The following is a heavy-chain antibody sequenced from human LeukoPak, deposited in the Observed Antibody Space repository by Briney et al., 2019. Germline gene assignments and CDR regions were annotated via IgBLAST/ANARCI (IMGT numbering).Heavy chain of an antibody. D-gene: IGHD2-15*01. CDR2: ISNNGGYT. CDR3: AKQLGYCSDGSCYFPY. Sequence: GGSLRLSCAASGFTFSTFGMSWVRQAPGKGLEWVSAISNNGGYTYYADSVQGRFTISRDNSKSTLCLQMNSLRAEDTAVYYCAKQLGYCSDGSCYFPYWGQGTLVTVSS. V-gene: IGHV3-23*01. J-gene: IGHJ4*02. CDR1: GFTFSTFG.